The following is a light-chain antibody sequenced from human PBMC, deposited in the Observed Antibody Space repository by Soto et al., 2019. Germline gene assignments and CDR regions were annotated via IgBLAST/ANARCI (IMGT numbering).Light chain of an antibody. Sequence: QSALTQPPSASGSPGQSVTISCTGTSSDVGGYNYVSWYQQHPGKAPKLMIYEVSERPSGVPDRFSGSKSSNTASLTVSGLQAEDEADYYCSSYTSSSTLDWVFGGGTQLTVL. V-gene: IGLV2-8*01. CDR2: EVS. CDR3: SSYTSSSTLDWV. J-gene: IGLJ3*02. CDR1: SSDVGGYNY.